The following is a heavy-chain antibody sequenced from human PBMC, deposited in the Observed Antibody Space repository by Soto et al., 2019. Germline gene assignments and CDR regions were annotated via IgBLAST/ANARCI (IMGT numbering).Heavy chain of an antibody. J-gene: IGHJ4*02. D-gene: IGHD2-21*02. CDR3: ARDVRGVDCY. V-gene: IGHV3-23*01. CDR2: INPRGDKT. Sequence: GGSLRLSCAASCLTLSTCDMTWVRRAGGMGLVYVSSINPRGDKTSYADTATGRFTLSRANSKHPVYLHMNSLSSDDPAIYFCARDVRGVDCYWGQGTLVTVSS. CDR1: CLTLSTCD.